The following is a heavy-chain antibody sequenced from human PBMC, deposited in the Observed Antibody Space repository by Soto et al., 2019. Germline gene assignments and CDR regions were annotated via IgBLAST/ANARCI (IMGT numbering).Heavy chain of an antibody. CDR3: ARVHVMVVAGSTFDY. J-gene: IGHJ4*01. CDR1: GYSISSGYY. CDR2: IYHSGST. Sequence: SETLSLTCAVSGYSISSGYYWGWIRQPPGKGLEWIGSIYHSGSTYYNPSLKSRVTISVDTSKNQFSLKLTSVTAADTAVYYCARVHVMVVAGSTFDYWGHGTLVTVSS. V-gene: IGHV4-38-2*01. D-gene: IGHD6-19*01.